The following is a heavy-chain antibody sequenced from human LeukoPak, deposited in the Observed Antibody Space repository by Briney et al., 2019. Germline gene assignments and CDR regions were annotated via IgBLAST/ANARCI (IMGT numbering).Heavy chain of an antibody. CDR3: ARTVAGGGYWYFDL. CDR2: ISVYNDKS. J-gene: IGHJ2*01. Sequence: ASVKVSCKASGYTFTNYGLTWVRQAPGQGLEWMGWISVYNDKSNYAQKFQGSVTMTADTSTRTAYLELRRLRSGDTAVYYCARTVAGGGYWYFDLWGRGTLVTVSS. D-gene: IGHD6-19*01. V-gene: IGHV1-18*01. CDR1: GYTFTNYG.